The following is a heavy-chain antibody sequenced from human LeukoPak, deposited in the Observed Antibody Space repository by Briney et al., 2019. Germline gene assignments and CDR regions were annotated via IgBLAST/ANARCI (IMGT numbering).Heavy chain of an antibody. D-gene: IGHD2-8*02. J-gene: IGHJ4*02. V-gene: IGHV4-34*01. Sequence: SETLSLTCAVHGGSFSGYYWSWIRRPPGKGLEWIGEINHSGSTNYNPSLKGRVTISVDTSKNQFSLKLSSVTAADTAVYYCARLTGAGVYFDYWGQGTLVTVSS. CDR3: ARLTGAGVYFDY. CDR1: GGSFSGYY. CDR2: INHSGST.